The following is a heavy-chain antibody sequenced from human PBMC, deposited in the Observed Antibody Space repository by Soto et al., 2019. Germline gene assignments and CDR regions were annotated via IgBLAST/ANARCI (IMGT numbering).Heavy chain of an antibody. V-gene: IGHV3-11*05. D-gene: IGHD5-12*01. CDR3: ARLIFRRASVGPIRGSPYNDH. CDR1: GFSLSDYH. CDR2: ISSSTDYA. Sequence: QVQLVESGGGLVKPGGSLRLSCAASGFSLSDYHMTWIRQAPGKGLEWISYISSSTDYASYADSVKGRFTISRDNAKNSLFLQMNSLRAEDTAVYYCARLIFRRASVGPIRGSPYNDHWGQGILVTVSS. J-gene: IGHJ4*02.